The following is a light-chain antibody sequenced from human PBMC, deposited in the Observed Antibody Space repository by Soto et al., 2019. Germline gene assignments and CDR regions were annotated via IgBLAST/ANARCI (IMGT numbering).Light chain of an antibody. Sequence: QSALTQPASVSGSPGQSITISCTGTSNDIGGYNYVSWLQQHPGEAPKLIIYEVSNRPSGVSNRFSGSKSGNTASLTISGLQAEDEADYYCSSYTSSSTLEVFGGGTKLTVL. CDR3: SSYTSSSTLEV. CDR1: SNDIGGYNY. J-gene: IGLJ2*01. V-gene: IGLV2-14*01. CDR2: EVS.